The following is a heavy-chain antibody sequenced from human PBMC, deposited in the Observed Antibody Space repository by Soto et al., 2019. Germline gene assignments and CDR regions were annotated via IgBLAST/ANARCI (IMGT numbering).Heavy chain of an antibody. J-gene: IGHJ6*02. V-gene: IGHV5-51*01. D-gene: IGHD3-22*01. Sequence: ESLTIFFKGSGYRFTRYWIVWVRQMPGKSLGWMGIIDPCDSDTRYSPSFQGQVTISADKSISTAYLQWSSLKASDTAMYYCARHFRYYYDSSGYYQRLIGEYYSYYGMDLWGQGTTVTVSS. CDR3: ARHFRYYYDSSGYYQRLIGEYYSYYGMDL. CDR1: GYRFTRYW. CDR2: IDPCDSDT.